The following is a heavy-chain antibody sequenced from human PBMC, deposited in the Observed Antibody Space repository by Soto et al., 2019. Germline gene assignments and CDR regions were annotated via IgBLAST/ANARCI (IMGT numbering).Heavy chain of an antibody. J-gene: IGHJ3*01. D-gene: IGHD3-22*01. CDR3: ARDTYYYDSSGDDAFDF. CDR1: GGSISSGGYY. V-gene: IGHV4-31*03. Sequence: SETLSLTCTVSGGSISSGGYYWSWIRQHPGKGLQWIGYIYYSGSTYYNPSLKSRVTISVDTSKNQFSLKLSSVTAADTAVYYCARDTYYYDSSGDDAFDFSGQGTIVTVSS. CDR2: IYYSGST.